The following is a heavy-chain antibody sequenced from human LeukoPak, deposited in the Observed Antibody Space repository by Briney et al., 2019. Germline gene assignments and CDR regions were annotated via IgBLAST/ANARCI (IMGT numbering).Heavy chain of an antibody. CDR1: GYTFTVYY. Sequence: GASVKVSCKASGYTFTVYYMHWVRQAPGQGLEWMGRINPNSGGTNYAQKFQGRVTMTSDTSISTAYMELSRLRSDDTAVYYCARPASLAAAGSPNWFDPWGQGTLVTVSS. J-gene: IGHJ5*02. D-gene: IGHD6-13*01. V-gene: IGHV1-2*06. CDR3: ARPASLAAAGSPNWFDP. CDR2: INPNSGGT.